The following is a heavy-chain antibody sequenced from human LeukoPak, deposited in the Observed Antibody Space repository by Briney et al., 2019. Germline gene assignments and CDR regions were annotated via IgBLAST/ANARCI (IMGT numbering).Heavy chain of an antibody. CDR1: GFTFSSYA. V-gene: IGHV3-23*01. CDR2: ISGTGGTT. J-gene: IGHJ4*02. CDR3: ARGPYYDFWSGPYYFDY. Sequence: GGSLRLSCVASGFTFSSYAMTWVRQAPGKGLEWVSSISGTGGTTFYADSVKGRFIISRDNTKNSLYLQMNSLRAEDTAVYYCARGPYYDFWSGPYYFDYWGQGTLVTVSS. D-gene: IGHD3-3*01.